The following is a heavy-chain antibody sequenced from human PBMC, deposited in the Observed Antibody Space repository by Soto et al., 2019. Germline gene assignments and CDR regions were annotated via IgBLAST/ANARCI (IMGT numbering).Heavy chain of an antibody. CDR3: ARHVGVAVAGR. J-gene: IGHJ4*02. Sequence: QLQLQESGPGLVKPSETLSLTCTVSGGSISSSSYYWGWIRQPPGKGLEWIGSIYYSGSTYYNPSLKRRVTISEATSKKQFSMKMSSVAAAETAEYYWARHVGVAVAGRWGQGTLVTVSS. CDR2: IYYSGST. D-gene: IGHD6-19*01. V-gene: IGHV4-39*01. CDR1: GGSISSSSYY.